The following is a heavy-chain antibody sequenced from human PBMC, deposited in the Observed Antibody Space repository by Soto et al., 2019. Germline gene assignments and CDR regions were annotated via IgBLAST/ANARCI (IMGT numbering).Heavy chain of an antibody. J-gene: IGHJ4*02. D-gene: IGHD5-18*01. Sequence: PSETLSLTCTVSGDSISSASYFWGWIRQPPGKGLEWIGSVYFVGNSYYNPSLKSRVSISVDASKNQFSLRLSSMTAADTAVYYCARAPKGGYSYGYLDYWGQGTLVTVSS. CDR2: VYFVGNS. CDR1: GDSISSASYF. V-gene: IGHV4-39*01. CDR3: ARAPKGGYSYGYLDY.